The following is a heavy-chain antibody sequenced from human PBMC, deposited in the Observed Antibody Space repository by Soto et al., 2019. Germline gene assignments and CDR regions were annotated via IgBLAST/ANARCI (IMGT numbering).Heavy chain of an antibody. Sequence: QVQLVESGGGVVQPGRSLRLSCAASGFTFSSYGMHWVRQAPGKGLEWVAVISYDGSNKYYADSVKGRFTISRDNSKNTLYLQMNSLRAEDTAVYYCAKDGTPRSGDFGYFDLWGRGTLVTVSS. CDR3: AKDGTPRSGDFGYFDL. D-gene: IGHD4-17*01. CDR2: ISYDGSNK. V-gene: IGHV3-30*18. CDR1: GFTFSSYG. J-gene: IGHJ2*01.